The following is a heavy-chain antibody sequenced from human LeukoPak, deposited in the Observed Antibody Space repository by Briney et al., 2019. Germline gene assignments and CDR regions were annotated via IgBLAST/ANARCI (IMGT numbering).Heavy chain of an antibody. D-gene: IGHD2-15*01. CDR3: KSSVVAATPFDY. J-gene: IGHJ4*02. V-gene: IGHV4-34*01. CDR2: INHSGST. Sequence: PSETLSLTCAVYGGSFSGYCWSWIRQPPGKGLEWIGEINHSGSTNYNPSLKSRVTISVDTSKNQFSLKLSSVTAADTAVYYCKSSVVAATPFDYWGQGTLVTVSS. CDR1: GGSFSGYC.